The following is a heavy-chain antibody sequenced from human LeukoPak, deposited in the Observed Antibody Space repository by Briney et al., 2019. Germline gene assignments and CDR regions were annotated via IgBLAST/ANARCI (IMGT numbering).Heavy chain of an antibody. CDR3: ARIHGIAAPHSWFDP. V-gene: IGHV4-59*01. D-gene: IGHD6-6*01. Sequence: SETLSLTCTVSGGSISSYYWSWIRQPPGKGLEWIGYIYYSGSTNYNPSLKSRVTISVDTSKNQFSLKLSSVTAADTAVYYCARIHGIAAPHSWFDPWGQGTLVTVSS. CDR1: GGSISSYY. J-gene: IGHJ5*02. CDR2: IYYSGST.